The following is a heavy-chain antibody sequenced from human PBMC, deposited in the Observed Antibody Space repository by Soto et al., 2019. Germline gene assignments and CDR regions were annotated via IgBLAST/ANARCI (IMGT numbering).Heavy chain of an antibody. J-gene: IGHJ4*02. CDR1: GGSISSGGYY. CDR2: IYYSGST. Sequence: QVQLQESGPGLVKPSQTLSLTCTVSGGSISSGGYYWSWIRQHPGKGLEWIGYIYYSGSTYYNPSLXXXXXXXXXXXXXXXXXXXXXXXXXXXXXXXXXXXXTXSPTPGDYWGQGTLVTVSS. V-gene: IGHV4-31*01. CDR3: XXXXTXSPTPGDY.